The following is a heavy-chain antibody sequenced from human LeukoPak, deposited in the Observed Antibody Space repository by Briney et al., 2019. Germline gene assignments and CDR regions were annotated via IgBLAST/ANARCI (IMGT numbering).Heavy chain of an antibody. Sequence: PSGTLSLTCVVSGGSISSSNWWSWVRQPPEKGLEWIGEIPHDGSTNYNPSLKSRVTISVDKSNNHFSLKLTSVTAADTAMYYCARGDNYVFDVWGRGTLVSVSS. J-gene: IGHJ2*01. V-gene: IGHV4-4*02. CDR3: ARGDNYVFDV. CDR2: IPHDGST. CDR1: GGSISSSNW. D-gene: IGHD3-16*01.